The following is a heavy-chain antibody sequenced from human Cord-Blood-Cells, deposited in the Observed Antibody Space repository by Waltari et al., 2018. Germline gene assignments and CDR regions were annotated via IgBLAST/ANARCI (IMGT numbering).Heavy chain of an antibody. V-gene: IGHV3-7*01. D-gene: IGHD3-10*01. CDR3: ATGGRDFDY. Sequence: EVQLVESGGGLVQPGGSLRLSCSASGFTFSSYWMSWVRQAPGKGLEWVANIKQDGSEKYYVDSVNGRFTISRDNAKNSLYLQMNSLRAEDTAVYYCATGGRDFDYWGQGTLVTVSS. J-gene: IGHJ4*02. CDR1: GFTFSSYW. CDR2: IKQDGSEK.